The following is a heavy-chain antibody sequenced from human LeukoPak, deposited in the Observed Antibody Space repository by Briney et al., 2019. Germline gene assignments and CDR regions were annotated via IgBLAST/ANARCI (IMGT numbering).Heavy chain of an antibody. CDR2: ISGSGGST. D-gene: IGHD6-19*01. CDR3: AKCITVAGTSENNWFDP. CDR1: GFTFSSYA. V-gene: IGHV3-23*01. J-gene: IGHJ5*02. Sequence: GGSLRLSCAASGFTFSSYAMSWVRQAPEKGLEWVSAISGSGGSTYYADSVKGRFAISRDNSMNTLYLQMNSLRAEDTAVYYCAKCITVAGTSENNWFDPWGQGTLVTVSS.